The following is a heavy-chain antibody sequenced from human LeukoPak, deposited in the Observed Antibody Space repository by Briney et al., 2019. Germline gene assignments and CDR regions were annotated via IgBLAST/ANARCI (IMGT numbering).Heavy chain of an antibody. V-gene: IGHV1-18*01. D-gene: IGHD1-7*01. Sequence: GASVKVSCKASGYTLTIYGISWVRQAPGEGLEWVGWISTHNGNTNYAQKLQGRVTLTTDTSTNTAYMELKRLRSDETAVYYCARDHSHIRGGWNSLLFDYWGQGTLVTVSS. CDR2: ISTHNGNT. CDR1: GYTLTIYG. CDR3: ARDHSHIRGGWNSLLFDY. J-gene: IGHJ4*02.